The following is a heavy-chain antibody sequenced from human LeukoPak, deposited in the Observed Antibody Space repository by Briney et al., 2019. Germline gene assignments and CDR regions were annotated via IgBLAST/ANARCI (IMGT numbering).Heavy chain of an antibody. CDR2: ISGSGGST. J-gene: IGHJ4*02. CDR1: GFTFSSYA. Sequence: GGSLRLSCAASGFTFSSYAMSWVRQAPGKGLEWVSDISGSGGSTYYEDSVKGRFTISRDNSKNTLYLQMNSLRAEDTAVYYCAKDSYGGNGGFDYWGQGTLVTVSS. CDR3: AKDSYGGNGGFDY. V-gene: IGHV3-23*01. D-gene: IGHD4-23*01.